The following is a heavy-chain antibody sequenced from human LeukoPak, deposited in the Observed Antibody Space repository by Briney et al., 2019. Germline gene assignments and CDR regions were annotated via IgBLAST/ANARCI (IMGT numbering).Heavy chain of an antibody. CDR1: GFTFSSYW. V-gene: IGHV3-7*03. CDR2: IKQDGSEK. D-gene: IGHD3-3*01. CDR3: AKGGTIFAADWFDP. J-gene: IGHJ5*02. Sequence: GGSLRLSCAASGFTFSSYWMSWVRQAPGKGLEWVANIKQDGSEKYYVDSVKGRFTISRDNAKNSLYLQMNSLRAEDTAVYYCAKGGTIFAADWFDPWGQGTPVTVSS.